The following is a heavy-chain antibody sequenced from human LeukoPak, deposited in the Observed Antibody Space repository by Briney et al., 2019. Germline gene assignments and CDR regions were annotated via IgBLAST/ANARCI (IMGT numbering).Heavy chain of an antibody. J-gene: IGHJ4*02. V-gene: IGHV4-39*07. CDR3: ARDWPYYSSGWYGAFDY. CDR2: IYYSGST. Sequence: SETLSLACTVSGGSISSSSYYWGWIRQPPGKGLEWIGSIYYSGSTYYNPSLKSRVTISVDTSKNQFSLKLSSVTAADTAVYYCARDWPYYSSGWYGAFDYWGQGTLVTVSS. CDR1: GGSISSSSYY. D-gene: IGHD6-19*01.